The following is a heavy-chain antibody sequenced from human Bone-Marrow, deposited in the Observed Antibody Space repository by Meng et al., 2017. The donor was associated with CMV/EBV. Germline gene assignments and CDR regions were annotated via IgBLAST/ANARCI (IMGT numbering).Heavy chain of an antibody. Sequence: GESLKISCAASGFTFNTYSMNWVRQAPGKGLEWVAFMRYDGSVEYYSNSVKGRFIMSREYSRNRVYLHMNTLRPGDTAVYYCEIVTTYVYSGMDVWGQGTTVTVSS. CDR3: EIVTTYVYSGMDV. CDR2: MRYDGSVE. D-gene: IGHD4-17*01. J-gene: IGHJ6*02. V-gene: IGHV3-30*02. CDR1: GFTFNTYS.